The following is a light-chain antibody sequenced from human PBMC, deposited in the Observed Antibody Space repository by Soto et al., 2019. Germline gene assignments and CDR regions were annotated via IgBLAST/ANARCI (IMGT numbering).Light chain of an antibody. V-gene: IGKV3-20*01. Sequence: EIVLTQSPGTLSLSPGERATLSCRASQSVSSSYLAWYQQKPGQAPRLLIYGVSNRATGIPDRFSGSGSGTDSTLTISRLEPDDFAVYYCQQYGNSLTFGGGTKGDIK. CDR3: QQYGNSLT. CDR1: QSVSSSY. CDR2: GVS. J-gene: IGKJ4*01.